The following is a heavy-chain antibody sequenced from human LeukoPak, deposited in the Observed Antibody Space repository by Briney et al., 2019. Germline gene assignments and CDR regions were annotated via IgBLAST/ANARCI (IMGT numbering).Heavy chain of an antibody. Sequence: SETLSLTCTVSGGSINGYYWSWIRQTAGKGLEWIGRISATGITHYNPSLESRVTMSVDMSRNQFSLKLSSVAAADTAVFYCARHLGPWGPGTLVTVSS. CDR3: ARHLGP. J-gene: IGHJ4*02. D-gene: IGHD1-26*01. CDR1: GGSINGYY. V-gene: IGHV4-4*07. CDR2: ISATGIT.